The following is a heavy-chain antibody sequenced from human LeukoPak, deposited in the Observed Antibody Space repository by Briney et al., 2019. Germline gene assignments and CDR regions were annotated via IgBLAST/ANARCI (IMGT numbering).Heavy chain of an antibody. V-gene: IGHV4-39*01. CDR1: GGSISSSSYY. CDR2: IYYSGST. CDR3: HGYSSSWYDY. Sequence: PSETLSLTCTVSGGSISSSSYYWGWIRQPPGKGLEWIGSIYYSGSTYYNPSLKSRVTISVDTSKNQFSLKLSSVTAADTAVYYCHGYSSSWYDYWGQGTLVTVSS. D-gene: IGHD6-13*01. J-gene: IGHJ4*02.